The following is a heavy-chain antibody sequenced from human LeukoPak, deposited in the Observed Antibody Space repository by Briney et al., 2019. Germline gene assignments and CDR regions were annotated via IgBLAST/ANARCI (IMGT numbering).Heavy chain of an antibody. CDR3: ARDSSGYYYGIFDY. V-gene: IGHV4-59*01. Sequence: SETLSLTCTVSGGSISSYYWSWIRQPPGKGLEWVGYIYYSGSTNYIPSLKSRVTISVDTSKNQFSLKLRSVTAADTAVYYCARDSSGYYYGIFDYWGQGTLVTVSS. CDR2: IYYSGST. CDR1: GGSISSYY. J-gene: IGHJ4*02. D-gene: IGHD3-22*01.